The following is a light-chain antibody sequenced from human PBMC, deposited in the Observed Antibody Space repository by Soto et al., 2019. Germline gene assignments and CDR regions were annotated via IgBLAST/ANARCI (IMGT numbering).Light chain of an antibody. CDR3: SSYSITTSLYV. J-gene: IGLJ1*01. V-gene: IGLV2-14*03. CDR1: SFNN. Sequence: QSALAQPASVSGSLGQSITISCTGTSFNNVSWYQQHPGKAPKLIISDVSHRPSGVSHRFSGSQSADTAALTVSGLQPDDEADYFCSSYSITTSLYVFGTGTKVTVL. CDR2: DVS.